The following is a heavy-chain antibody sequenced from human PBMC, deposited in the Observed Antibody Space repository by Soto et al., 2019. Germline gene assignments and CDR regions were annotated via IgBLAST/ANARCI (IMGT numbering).Heavy chain of an antibody. V-gene: IGHV1-69*02. Sequence: ASVKVSCKASGGTFSSYTISWVRQAPGQGLEWMGRIIPILGIANYAQKFQGRVTITADKSTSTAYMELSSLRSEDTAVYYCARGPVSAAPKYYYYYYMDVWGKGTTVTVSS. D-gene: IGHD2-2*01. CDR2: IIPILGIA. J-gene: IGHJ6*03. CDR3: ARGPVSAAPKYYYYYYMDV. CDR1: GGTFSSYT.